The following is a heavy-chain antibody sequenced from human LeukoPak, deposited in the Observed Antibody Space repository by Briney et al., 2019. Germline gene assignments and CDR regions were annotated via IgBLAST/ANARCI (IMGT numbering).Heavy chain of an antibody. CDR1: GYTFTGYY. V-gene: IGHV1-2*02. Sequence: ASVKVSCKASGYTFTGYYMHWVRQAPGQGLEWMGWINPNSGGTNYAQKFQGRVTMTRDTSISTAYMELSRLRSDDTAVYYCAVTKSGYYYYGMDVWGQGTTVTVSS. D-gene: IGHD2-8*01. J-gene: IGHJ6*02. CDR2: INPNSGGT. CDR3: AVTKSGYYYYGMDV.